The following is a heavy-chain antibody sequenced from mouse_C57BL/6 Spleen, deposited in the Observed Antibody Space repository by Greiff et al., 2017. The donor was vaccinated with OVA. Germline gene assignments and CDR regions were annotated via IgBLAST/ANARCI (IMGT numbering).Heavy chain of an antibody. J-gene: IGHJ3*01. Sequence: EVQLVESGGGLVKPGGSLKLSCAASGFTFSDYGMHWVRQAPETGLEWVAYISSGRSPIYYADTVKGRFTISRDNAKNTLFLQMTSLRSEDTAMYYCAKKNYDPFAYWGQGTLVTVSA. CDR2: ISSGRSPI. CDR3: AKKNYDPFAY. CDR1: GFTFSDYG. V-gene: IGHV5-17*01. D-gene: IGHD2-4*01.